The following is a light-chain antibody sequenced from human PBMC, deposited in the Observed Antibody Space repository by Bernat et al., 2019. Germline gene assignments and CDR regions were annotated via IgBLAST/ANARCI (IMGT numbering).Light chain of an antibody. CDR3: MQVTHWPLWT. V-gene: IGKV2-30*02. CDR1: QSLVHTDGNTY. J-gene: IGKJ1*01. Sequence: DVVMTQSPLSLLVTLGQPASISCRSSQSLVHTDGNTYLNWFHQRPGQPPRRLIHKVSNRDSGIPDRFSGSGSGTYFTLEIRRVEAEDAGLYYCMQVTHWPLWTFGQGTKVEIE. CDR2: KVS.